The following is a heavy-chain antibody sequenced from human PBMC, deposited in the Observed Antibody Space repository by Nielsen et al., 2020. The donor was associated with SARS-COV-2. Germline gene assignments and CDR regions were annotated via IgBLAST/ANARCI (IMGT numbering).Heavy chain of an antibody. J-gene: IGHJ4*02. CDR1: GFTFSSYG. V-gene: IGHV3-30*03. CDR2: ISYDGSNK. Sequence: GGSLRLSCAASGFTFSSYGMHWVRQAPGKGLEWVAVISYDGSNKYYADSVKGRFTISRDNSKNTLYLQMNSLGAEDTAVYYCARGWLVGTADYWGQGTLVTVSS. CDR3: ARGWLVGTADY. D-gene: IGHD5-18*01.